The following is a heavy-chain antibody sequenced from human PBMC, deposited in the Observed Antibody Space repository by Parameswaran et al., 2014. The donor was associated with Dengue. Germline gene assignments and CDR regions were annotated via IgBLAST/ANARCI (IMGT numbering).Heavy chain of an antibody. D-gene: IGHD3-10*01. J-gene: IGHJ6*02. V-gene: IGHV4-34*01. CDR2: INHSGST. CDR3: ARSSLWFVYYGMDV. Sequence: WIRQPPGKGLEWIGEINHSGSTNYNPSLKSRVTISVDTSKNQFSLKLSSVTAADTAVYYCARSSLWFVYYGMDVWGQGTTVTVSS.